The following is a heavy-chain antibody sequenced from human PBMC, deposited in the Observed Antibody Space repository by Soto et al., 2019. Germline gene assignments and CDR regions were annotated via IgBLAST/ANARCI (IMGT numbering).Heavy chain of an antibody. J-gene: IGHJ6*02. V-gene: IGHV5-10-1*01. D-gene: IGHD5-12*01. CDR3: ALKARLRSPYYYGMDV. CDR2: IDPSDSYT. Sequence: LGESLNISCKGSGYSFTRYLISWVRQMPGKGLEWMGRIDPSDSYTNYSPSFQGHVTISADKSISTAYLQWSSLKASDTAMYYCALKARLRSPYYYGMDVWGQGTTVTVSS. CDR1: GYSFTRYL.